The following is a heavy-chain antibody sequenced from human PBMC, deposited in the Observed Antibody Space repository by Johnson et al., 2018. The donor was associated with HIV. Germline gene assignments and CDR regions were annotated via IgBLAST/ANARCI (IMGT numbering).Heavy chain of an antibody. Sequence: VQLVESGGGLEQPGGSLRLSCADSGCTFSRDDMHGVRQATGKGLEWVANIKQDGSEKYYVDSVKGRFTISRDNAKNSLYLQMNSLRAEDTALYYCARDFYAVVATPFIGSAFDIWGQGTMVTVSS. D-gene: IGHD5-12*01. V-gene: IGHV3-7*05. CDR1: GCTFSRDD. CDR3: ARDFYAVVATPFIGSAFDI. CDR2: IKQDGSEK. J-gene: IGHJ3*02.